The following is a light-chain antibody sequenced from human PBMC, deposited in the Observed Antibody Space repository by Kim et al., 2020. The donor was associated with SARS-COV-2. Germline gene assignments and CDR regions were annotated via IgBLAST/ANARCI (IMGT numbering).Light chain of an antibody. CDR3: LQYGSSWT. CDR1: QSVSRNY. Sequence: IVLTQSPGTLSLSPGNTATLSCRASQSVSRNYVAWYQQKLGQAPRLLIHGAYSRATDIPLRFSGSGSGTDFTLTITRLEPEDFAMYYCLQYGSSWTFGQGTKVDIK. CDR2: GAY. J-gene: IGKJ1*01. V-gene: IGKV3-20*01.